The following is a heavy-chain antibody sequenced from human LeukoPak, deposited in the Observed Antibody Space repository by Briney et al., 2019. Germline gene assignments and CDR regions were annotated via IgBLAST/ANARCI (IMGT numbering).Heavy chain of an antibody. J-gene: IGHJ4*02. CDR3: ARHIPRGNNFFDY. Sequence: GGSLRLSCAASEFTFSTYCMHWVRQAPGKGLEWVANIKEDGSGKYYVDSVKGRFTISRDNAKNSLYLQMNSLRAEDTAMYYCARHIPRGNNFFDYWGQGTLVTVSS. CDR1: EFTFSTYC. CDR2: IKEDGSGK. D-gene: IGHD3-16*01. V-gene: IGHV3-7*01.